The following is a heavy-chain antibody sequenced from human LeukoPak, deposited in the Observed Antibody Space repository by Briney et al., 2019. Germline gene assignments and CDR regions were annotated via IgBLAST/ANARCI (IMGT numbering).Heavy chain of an antibody. CDR2: INPSGGST. Sequence: GASVKVSCKASGYTFTNYYMHWVRQAPGQGLEWMGIINPSGGSTSYAQKFQGRVTMTRDTSTSTVYMELSSLRSGDTAMYYCARSENVDTALDYWGQGTLVTVSS. V-gene: IGHV1-46*01. CDR1: GYTFTNYY. CDR3: ARSENVDTALDY. D-gene: IGHD5-18*01. J-gene: IGHJ4*02.